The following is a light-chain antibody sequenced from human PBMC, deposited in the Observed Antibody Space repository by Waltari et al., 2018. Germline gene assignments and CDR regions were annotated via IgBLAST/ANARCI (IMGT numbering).Light chain of an antibody. CDR3: QQSYTNPPT. V-gene: IGKV1-39*01. J-gene: IGKJ1*01. CDR2: SAS. CDR1: QNIDTY. Sequence: DIQMTQSPSSLSAVVGDRITISCRASQNIDTYLNWYQSKPGKAPELLISSASSLQSGVPSRFSGSGSGTDFSLTVSSLQPEDFATYSCQQSYTNPPTFGPGTKVEIK.